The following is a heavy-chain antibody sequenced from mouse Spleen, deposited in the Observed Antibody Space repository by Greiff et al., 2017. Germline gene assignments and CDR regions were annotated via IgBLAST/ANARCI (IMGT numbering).Heavy chain of an antibody. Sequence: EVQLQQSGPSLVKPSQTLSLTCSVTGDSITSGYWNWIRKFPGNKLEYMGYISYSGSTYYNPSLTSRISITRDTSKNQYYLQLNSVTTEDTATYYGARSGGIYYGSSSYCFDYWGQGTTLTVSS. D-gene: IGHD1-1*01. CDR2: ISYSGST. CDR1: GDSITSGY. J-gene: IGHJ2*01. CDR3: ARSGGIYYGSSSYCFDY. V-gene: IGHV3-8*02.